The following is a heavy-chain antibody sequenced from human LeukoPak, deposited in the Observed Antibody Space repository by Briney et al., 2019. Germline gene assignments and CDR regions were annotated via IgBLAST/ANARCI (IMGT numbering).Heavy chain of an antibody. Sequence: SETLSLTCTVSGGSISSYYWSWIRQPPGKGLEWIGYVSYSGSTNFNPSLKSRVTISVDTSKNQFSLKLSSVTAADTAVYYCARAQIVVVPAAIHYYYYGMDVWGQGTTVTVSS. CDR1: GGSISSYY. J-gene: IGHJ6*02. CDR3: ARAQIVVVPAAIHYYYYGMDV. CDR2: VSYSGST. D-gene: IGHD2-2*01. V-gene: IGHV4-59*12.